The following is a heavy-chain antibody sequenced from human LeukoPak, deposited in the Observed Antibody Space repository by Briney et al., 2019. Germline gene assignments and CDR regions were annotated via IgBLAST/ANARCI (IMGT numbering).Heavy chain of an antibody. CDR3: ARQGRMGIVGAIWVFDY. D-gene: IGHD1-26*01. CDR1: GGSISSYY. J-gene: IGHJ4*02. CDR2: IYYSGST. Sequence: SETLSLTCTVSGGSISSYYWSWIRQPPGKGLEWIGYIYYSGSTNYNPSLKSRVTISVDTSKNQFSLKLSSVTAADTAVYYCARQGRMGIVGAIWVFDYWGQGTLVTVSS. V-gene: IGHV4-59*08.